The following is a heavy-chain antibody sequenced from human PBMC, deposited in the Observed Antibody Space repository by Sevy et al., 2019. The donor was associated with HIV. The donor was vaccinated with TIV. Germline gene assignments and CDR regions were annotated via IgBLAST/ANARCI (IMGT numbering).Heavy chain of an antibody. D-gene: IGHD3-22*01. CDR1: GYSLTKLA. Sequence: ASVKVSCKVSGYSLTKLAMHWERQAPGKGPEWLGTFDPEDGDPEDGKTIYAQKFQDRVIMTEDTSTDTAYMELSSLTSEDTAMYYCATTKDYYDSSGYPFDDWGQGTLVTVSS. CDR3: ATTKDYYDSSGYPFDD. V-gene: IGHV1-24*01. J-gene: IGHJ4*02. CDR2: FDPEDGDPEDGKT.